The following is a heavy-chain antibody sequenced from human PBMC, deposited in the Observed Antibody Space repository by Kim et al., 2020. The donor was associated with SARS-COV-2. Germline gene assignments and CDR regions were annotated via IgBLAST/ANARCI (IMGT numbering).Heavy chain of an antibody. D-gene: IGHD4-4*01. CDR3: ASTVTTSTYYYYYGMDV. V-gene: IGHV4-30-2*04. J-gene: IGHJ6*02. Sequence: LNSRVTISVDTSKNQFSLKLSSVTAADTAVYYCASTVTTSTYYYYYGMDVWGQGTTVTVSS.